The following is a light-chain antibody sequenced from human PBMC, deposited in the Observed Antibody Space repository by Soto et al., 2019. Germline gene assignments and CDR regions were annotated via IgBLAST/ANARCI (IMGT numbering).Light chain of an antibody. CDR1: QSVGSN. CDR3: QQHNEWPRT. J-gene: IGKJ1*01. V-gene: IGKV3-15*01. CDR2: GAS. Sequence: EVVMTQSPATLSVSPGERATLFCRASQSVGSNVAWYQQKAGQAPRLLLYGASTRATGIPARISGSGSGTEFTLTISSLQYEDFAVYYCQQHNEWPRTFGQGTKV.